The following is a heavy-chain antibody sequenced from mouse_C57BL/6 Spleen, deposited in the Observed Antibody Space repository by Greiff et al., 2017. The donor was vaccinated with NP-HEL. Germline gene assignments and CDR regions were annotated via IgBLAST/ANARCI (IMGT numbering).Heavy chain of an antibody. CDR2: IYPGDGDT. D-gene: IGHD1-1*01. Sequence: QVQLQQSGPELVKPGASVKISCKASGYAFSSSWMNWVKQRPGQGLEWIGRIYPGDGDTNYNGKFKGKATLTADKSSSTAYMQLSSLTSEDSAVYFCARSIYYYGSSLYYFDYWGQGTTLTVSA. CDR1: GYAFSSSW. J-gene: IGHJ2*01. V-gene: IGHV1-82*01. CDR3: ARSIYYYGSSLYYFDY.